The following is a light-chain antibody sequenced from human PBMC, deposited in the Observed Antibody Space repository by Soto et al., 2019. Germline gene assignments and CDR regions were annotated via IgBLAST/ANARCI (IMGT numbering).Light chain of an antibody. CDR1: QSVSSSY. V-gene: IGKV3-20*01. Sequence: DIVLTQSPGTLSWSPGERATLSCRASQSVSSSYLAWYQQKPGQAPRLLIYGASIRATGIPDRFSGSGSGTDFTLTISRLEPEDFAVYYCQQYGSSPFTFGGGTKVEIK. CDR2: GAS. CDR3: QQYGSSPFT. J-gene: IGKJ4*01.